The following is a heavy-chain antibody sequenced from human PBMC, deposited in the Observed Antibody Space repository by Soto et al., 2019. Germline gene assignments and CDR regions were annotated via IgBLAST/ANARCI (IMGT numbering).Heavy chain of an antibody. CDR2: IYATGTT. Sequence: LSLTCTVSGASTSGFYWSWIRKSAGKGLEWIGRIYATGTTDYNPSLKSRVMMSVDTSKKQFSLKLRSVAAADTAVYYCVRDGTKTLRDWFDPWGQGISVTVSS. J-gene: IGHJ5*02. D-gene: IGHD1-1*01. CDR1: GASTSGFY. V-gene: IGHV4-4*07. CDR3: VRDGTKTLRDWFDP.